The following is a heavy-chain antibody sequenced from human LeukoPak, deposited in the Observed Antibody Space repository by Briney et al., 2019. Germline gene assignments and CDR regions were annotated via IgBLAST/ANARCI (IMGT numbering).Heavy chain of an antibody. CDR1: GGSISSYY. D-gene: IGHD1-14*01. V-gene: IGHV4-4*07. CDR2: IYTNGST. J-gene: IGHJ6*03. CDR3: ARGRYESTRLSAYYYYYMDV. Sequence: PSETLSLTCTVSGGSISSYYWSWIRQPAGKGLEWIGRIYTNGSTIYNPSPKSRVTMSVDPSKNQFSLKLSSVTAADTAVYYCARGRYESTRLSAYYYYYMDVWGKGTTVTVSS.